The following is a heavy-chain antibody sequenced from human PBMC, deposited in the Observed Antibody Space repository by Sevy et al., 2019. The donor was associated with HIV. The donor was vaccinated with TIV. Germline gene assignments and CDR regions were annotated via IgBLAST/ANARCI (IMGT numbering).Heavy chain of an antibody. CDR3: SGGPGYYYYGMDV. V-gene: IGHV3-9*01. J-gene: IGHJ6*02. D-gene: IGHD3-10*01. Sequence: GGSLRLSCAASGFTFDDYATHWVRQAPGKGLEWVSGISWNSGSIGYADSVKGRFTISRDNAKNSLYLQMNSLRAEDTAMYYCSGGPGYYYYGMDVWGQGTTVIVSS. CDR2: ISWNSGSI. CDR1: GFTFDDYA.